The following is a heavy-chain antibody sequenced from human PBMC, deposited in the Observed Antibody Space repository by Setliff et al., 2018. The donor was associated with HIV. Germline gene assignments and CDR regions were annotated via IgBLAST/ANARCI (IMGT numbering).Heavy chain of an antibody. J-gene: IGHJ3*02. Sequence: SETLSLTCAVDGGSFSGYYWSWIRQPPGKGLEWIGEINHSGSTNYNPSLKSRVTISVDTSKNQFSLKLTPVTAADTALYYCARVREGPTSRRAFDIWGQGTMVTVSS. CDR1: GGSFSGYY. D-gene: IGHD1-1*01. V-gene: IGHV4-34*01. CDR2: INHSGST. CDR3: ARVREGPTSRRAFDI.